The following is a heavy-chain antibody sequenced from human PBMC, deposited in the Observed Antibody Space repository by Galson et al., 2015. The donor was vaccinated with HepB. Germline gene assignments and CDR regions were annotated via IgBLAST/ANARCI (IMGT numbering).Heavy chain of an antibody. V-gene: IGHV3-66*02. J-gene: IGHJ6*02. CDR1: GFTVSSDY. Sequence: SLRLSCAASGFTVSSDYMNWVRQAPGKGLEWVSVIYTGGSTYYADSVKGRFTISRDNSKNTVYLQMNSLRPEDTAVYYCARILYNGNLNYYYGMDVWGQGTTVTVSS. CDR3: ARILYNGNLNYYYGMDV. CDR2: IYTGGST. D-gene: IGHD1-26*01.